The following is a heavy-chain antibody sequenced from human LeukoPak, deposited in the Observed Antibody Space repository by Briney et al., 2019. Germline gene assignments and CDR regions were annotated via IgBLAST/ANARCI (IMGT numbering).Heavy chain of an antibody. V-gene: IGHV1-18*01. CDR2: ISGYNGNT. CDR3: ARGSVYDILTGYCLDYYYMDV. Sequence: ASVKVSCKASGYTFTSYGISWVRQAPGQGLEWMGWISGYNGNTNYAQKLQGRVTMTTDTSTSTAYMELSSLRSEDTAVYYCARGSVYDILTGYCLDYYYMDVWGKGTTVTISS. D-gene: IGHD3-9*01. CDR1: GYTFTSYG. J-gene: IGHJ6*03.